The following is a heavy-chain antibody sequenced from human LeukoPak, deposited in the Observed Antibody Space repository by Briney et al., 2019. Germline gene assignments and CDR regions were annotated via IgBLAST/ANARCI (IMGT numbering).Heavy chain of an antibody. CDR3: ARARSEYTAMVY. J-gene: IGHJ4*02. CDR2: ISSSSSYI. V-gene: IGHV3-21*01. D-gene: IGHD5-18*01. Sequence: SGGSLRLSCAASGFTFSSYSMNWVRQAPGKGLDWVSSISSSSSYIYYADSVKGRFTISRDNAKNSLYLQMNSLRAEDTAVYYCARARSEYTAMVYWGQGTLVTVSS. CDR1: GFTFSSYS.